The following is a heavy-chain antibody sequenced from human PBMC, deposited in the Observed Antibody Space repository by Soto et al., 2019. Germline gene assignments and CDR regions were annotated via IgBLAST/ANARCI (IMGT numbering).Heavy chain of an antibody. CDR3: ARAVGGYDFWSASYYYYYYMDV. V-gene: IGHV4-34*01. J-gene: IGHJ6*03. D-gene: IGHD3-3*01. CDR1: GGSFSGYY. CDR2: INHSGST. Sequence: QVQLQQWGAGLLKPSETLSLTCAVYGGSFSGYYWSWIRQPPGRGLEWIGEINHSGSTNYNPSLKSRVTMSVDTSKNQFSLKLSSVTAADTDVYFCARAVGGYDFWSASYYYYYYMDVWGKGTTVTVSS.